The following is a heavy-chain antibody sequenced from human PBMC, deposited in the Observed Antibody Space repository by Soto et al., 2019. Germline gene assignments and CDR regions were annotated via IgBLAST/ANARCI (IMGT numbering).Heavy chain of an antibody. V-gene: IGHV1-46*01. CDR2: INPSGGST. CDR1: GYTFTCYY. D-gene: IGHD3-9*01. CDR3: ARDSGLTGLDV. J-gene: IGHJ6*02. Sequence: APVKVSCQASGYTFTCYYMDWVRQAPGQGLEWMGIINPSGGSTSYAQKFQGRVTMTRDTSTSTVYMELSSLRSEDTAVYYCARDSGLTGLDVWGQGTTVTVSS.